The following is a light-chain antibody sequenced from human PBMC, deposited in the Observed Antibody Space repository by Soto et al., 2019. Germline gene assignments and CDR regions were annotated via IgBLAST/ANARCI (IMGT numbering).Light chain of an antibody. CDR3: TSFTSSSTQV. CDR2: EVS. V-gene: IGLV2-14*01. J-gene: IGLJ1*01. Sequence: QSALTQPASVSGSPGQSITISCTGTSGDVDAFDYVSWYQQHPGKAPKLMIFEVSDRPSGVSDRFSGSKSGSTASLTISGLQVEDEADYFCTSFTSSSTQVFGTGTKVTVL. CDR1: SGDVDAFDY.